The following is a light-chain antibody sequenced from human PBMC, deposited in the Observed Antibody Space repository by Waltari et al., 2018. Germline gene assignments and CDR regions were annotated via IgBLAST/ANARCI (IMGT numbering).Light chain of an antibody. CDR1: SSDVVSYNY. CDR3: SAYAGNDLVI. V-gene: IGLV2-14*01. CDR2: EVS. J-gene: IGLJ2*01. Sequence: QSALTQPASVSGSPGQSITISCTGTSSDVVSYNYVSWYQHHPGKAPKLMIYEVSNRPSGLSDRFSGSKSGNTASLTISELQAEDEADYYCSAYAGNDLVIFGGGTKLTVL.